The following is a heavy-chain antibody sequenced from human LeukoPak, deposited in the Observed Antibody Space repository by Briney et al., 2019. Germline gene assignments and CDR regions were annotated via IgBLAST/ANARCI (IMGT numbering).Heavy chain of an antibody. CDR2: ISTSGDST. V-gene: IGHV3-23*01. CDR3: AKHSSLRVVLVAATRIYYYFDL. J-gene: IGHJ2*01. CDR1: EFTFSSYA. Sequence: PGGSLRLSCAASEFTFSSYAMNWVRQAPGKGLEWVSAISTSGDSTYYADSVKGRFTISRDNSRNTLYLQMNSLRAEDTAVYYCAKHSSLRVVLVAATRIYYYFDLWGRGTLVTVSS. D-gene: IGHD2-15*01.